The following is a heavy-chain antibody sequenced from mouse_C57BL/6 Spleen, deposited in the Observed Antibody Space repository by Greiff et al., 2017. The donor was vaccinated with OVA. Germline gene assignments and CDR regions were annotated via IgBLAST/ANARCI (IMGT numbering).Heavy chain of an antibody. CDR1: GFTFSSYA. D-gene: IGHD1-1*01. V-gene: IGHV5-9-1*02. Sequence: EVQLAESGEGLVKPGGSLKLSCAASGFTFSSYAMSWVRQTPEKRLEWVAYISSGGDYIYYADTVKGRFTISRDNARNTLYLQMSSLKSEDTAMYYCTREENSITTGYFDVWGTGTTVTVSS. J-gene: IGHJ1*03. CDR3: TREENSITTGYFDV. CDR2: ISSGGDYI.